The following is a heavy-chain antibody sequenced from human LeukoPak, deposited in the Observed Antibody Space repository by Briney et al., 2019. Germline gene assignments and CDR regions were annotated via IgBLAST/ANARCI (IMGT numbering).Heavy chain of an antibody. CDR3: ARRRDLYSGSYYPFDY. V-gene: IGHV5-51*01. J-gene: IGHJ4*02. CDR1: GYSFTTYW. CDR2: IYPGDSDA. Sequence: HGESLTISCKGSGYSFTTYWIAWVRQMPGKGLKWMGIIYPGDSDARYSPSFQGQVTISADKSISTAYLQWSSLKASDTAMYYCARRRDLYSGSYYPFDYWGQGTLVTVSS. D-gene: IGHD1-26*01.